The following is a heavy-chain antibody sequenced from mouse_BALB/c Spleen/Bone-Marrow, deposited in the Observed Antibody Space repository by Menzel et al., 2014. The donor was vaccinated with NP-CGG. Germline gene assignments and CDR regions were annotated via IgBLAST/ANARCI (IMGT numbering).Heavy chain of an antibody. CDR2: ISYDGSN. V-gene: IGHV3-6*02. Sequence: ESGPDLVKPSQSLSLTCSVTGYSITSGYYWYWIRQFPGNKLELMGFISYDGSNNYNPSLKNRISITSDTSKNQLFLKMNSVTTEDTATYYCAREWDGCYFDYWGQGTTLTVSS. D-gene: IGHD2-3*01. CDR1: GYSITSGYY. J-gene: IGHJ2*01. CDR3: AREWDGCYFDY.